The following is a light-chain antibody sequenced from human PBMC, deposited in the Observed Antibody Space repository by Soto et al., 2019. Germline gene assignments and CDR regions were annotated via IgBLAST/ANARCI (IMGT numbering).Light chain of an antibody. CDR3: QQYNNWPLT. Sequence: EIVMTQSRATLSVSPGERATLSCRASQSVSSNLAWYQQKPGQAPRLLIYGASTRATGIPARFSGSGSGTEFTLTISSLHSEDFAVYYCQQYNNWPLTFGGGTKVDIK. V-gene: IGKV3-15*01. J-gene: IGKJ4*01. CDR2: GAS. CDR1: QSVSSN.